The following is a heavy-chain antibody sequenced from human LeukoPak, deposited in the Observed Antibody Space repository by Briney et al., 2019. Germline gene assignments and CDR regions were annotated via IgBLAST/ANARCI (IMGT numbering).Heavy chain of an antibody. J-gene: IGHJ6*03. Sequence: SVKVSCKASGGTFSSYGISWVRQAPGQGLEWMGGIIPIFGTANYAQKFQGRVTITTDESTSTAYMELSGLRSEDTAVYYCASATLIADRGSYYMDVWGKGTTVTVSS. D-gene: IGHD2/OR15-2a*01. CDR1: GGTFSSYG. CDR3: ASATLIADRGSYYMDV. V-gene: IGHV1-69*05. CDR2: IIPIFGTA.